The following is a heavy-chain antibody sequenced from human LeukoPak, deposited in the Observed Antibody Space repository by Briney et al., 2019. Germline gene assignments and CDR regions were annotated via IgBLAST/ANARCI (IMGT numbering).Heavy chain of an antibody. CDR3: AKEDYDSSGTYYFDY. D-gene: IGHD3-22*01. V-gene: IGHV3-30*18. J-gene: IGHJ4*02. CDR2: ISYDGSHK. Sequence: GRSLRLSCAASGFTFSTYGMHWVRQAPGKGLEWVAVISYDGSHKYYADSVKGRLTISRDSSKNTLYLQMTNLRGEDTAVYYCAKEDYDSSGTYYFDYWGQGTLVTVSS. CDR1: GFTFSTYG.